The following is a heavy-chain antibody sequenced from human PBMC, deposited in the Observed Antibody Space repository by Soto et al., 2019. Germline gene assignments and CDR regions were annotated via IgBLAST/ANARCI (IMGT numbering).Heavy chain of an antibody. Sequence: VQLVESGGGLVQPGGSLRLSCAASGFTFSSYSMNWVRQAPGKGLEWVSYISRSSSTIYYADSVKGRFTISRDNAKNSLYLQMNSLRDEDTAVYYCARDLLVAAAGYGMDVWGQGTTVTVSS. CDR3: ARDLLVAAAGYGMDV. CDR1: GFTFSSYS. J-gene: IGHJ6*02. D-gene: IGHD6-13*01. V-gene: IGHV3-48*02. CDR2: ISRSSSTI.